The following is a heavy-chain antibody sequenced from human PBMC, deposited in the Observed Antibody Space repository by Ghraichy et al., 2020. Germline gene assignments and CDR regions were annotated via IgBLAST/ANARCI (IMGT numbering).Heavy chain of an antibody. J-gene: IGHJ6*02. D-gene: IGHD3-9*01. Sequence: SVKVSCKASGGTFSSYAISWVRQAPGQGLEWMGGIIPIFGTANYAQKFQGRVTITADESTSTAYMELSSLRSEDTAVYYCARGDYDILTGPYYYYGMDVWGQGTTVTVSS. CDR3: ARGDYDILTGPYYYYGMDV. CDR1: GGTFSSYA. CDR2: IIPIFGTA. V-gene: IGHV1-69*13.